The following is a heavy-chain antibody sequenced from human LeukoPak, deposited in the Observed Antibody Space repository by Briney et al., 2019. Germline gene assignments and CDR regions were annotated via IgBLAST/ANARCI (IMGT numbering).Heavy chain of an antibody. CDR1: GYTFTVYH. V-gene: IGHV1-2*06. J-gene: IGHJ4*02. Sequence: AASVKVSCTASGYTFTVYHMHWVRQATGQGLEWMGRINPNSGGTNYAQKFQGRVTMTRDTSISTAYMELNTLRSDDTAVYYCAREDGFCSSSSCYNDYWGQGTLVTVSS. CDR3: AREDGFCSSSSCYNDY. CDR2: INPNSGGT. D-gene: IGHD2-2*02.